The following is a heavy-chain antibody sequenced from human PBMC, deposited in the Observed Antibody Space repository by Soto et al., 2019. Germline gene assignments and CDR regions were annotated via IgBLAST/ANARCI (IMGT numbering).Heavy chain of an antibody. J-gene: IGHJ3*02. V-gene: IGHV1-46*01. CDR3: AAITDIVVVVAGAYAFDI. D-gene: IGHD2-15*01. Sequence: HVQLVQSGAEVKKPGASVKVSCKASGYTFTSYYMHWVRQAPGQGLEWMGIINPSGGSTSYAQKFQGRVTMTRDTSTSTVYMELSSLRSEDTAVYYCAAITDIVVVVAGAYAFDIWGQGTMVTVSS. CDR1: GYTFTSYY. CDR2: INPSGGST.